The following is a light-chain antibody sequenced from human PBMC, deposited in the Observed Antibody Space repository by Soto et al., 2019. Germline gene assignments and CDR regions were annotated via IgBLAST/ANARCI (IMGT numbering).Light chain of an antibody. Sequence: EIVLTQSPGTLSLSPGERATLSCRASQSVTNNYLAWYQQKTGQTPRLIVYLASSRAPGIPDRFSGSGSGTHFTLTIRRVEPADFAVYYCQQYGSSPWTFGQGTKVEIK. J-gene: IGKJ1*01. CDR2: LAS. CDR1: QSVTNNY. V-gene: IGKV3-20*01. CDR3: QQYGSSPWT.